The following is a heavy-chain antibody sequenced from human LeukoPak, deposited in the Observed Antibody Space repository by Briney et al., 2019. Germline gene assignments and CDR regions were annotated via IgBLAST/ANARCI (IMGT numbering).Heavy chain of an antibody. CDR3: ARGGYDSSGHYNWFDP. CDR1: GGSLCSSSYY. J-gene: IGHJ5*02. V-gene: IGHV4-61*01. D-gene: IGHD3-22*01. CDR2: VYYSGNT. Sequence: PSETLSLTCTVSGGSLCSSSYYSGWIRQPPGKGLNWIVYVYYSGNTNHNPSLKSRVTISVDTSKNQFSLKLSSVTAAATAVYFCARGGYDSSGHYNWFDPWGQGTLVTVSS.